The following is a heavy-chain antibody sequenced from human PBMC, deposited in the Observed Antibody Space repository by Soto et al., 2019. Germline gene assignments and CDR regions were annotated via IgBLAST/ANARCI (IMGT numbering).Heavy chain of an antibody. CDR3: ARDGGTVTTLPRY. D-gene: IGHD4-17*01. V-gene: IGHV1-69*06. CDR2: IIPIFGTA. CDR1: GGTFSSYA. Sequence: SVKVSCKASGGTFSSYAISWVRQAPGQGLEWMGGIIPIFGTANYAQKFQGRVTITADKSTSTAYMELGSLRSEDTAVYYCARDGGTVTTLPRYWGQGTLVTVSS. J-gene: IGHJ4*02.